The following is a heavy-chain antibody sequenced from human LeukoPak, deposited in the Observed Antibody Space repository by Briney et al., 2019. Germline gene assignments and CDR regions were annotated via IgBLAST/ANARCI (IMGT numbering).Heavy chain of an antibody. D-gene: IGHD2-2*01. J-gene: IGHJ6*03. V-gene: IGHV3-30*04. CDR2: ISYDGSNK. CDR3: ARVHVDIVVVPAARFTYYYYMDV. Sequence: PGGSLRLSCAASGFTFSSYAMHWVRQAPGKGLEWVAVISYDGSNKYYADSVKGRFTISRDNSKNTLYLQMNSLRAEDTAVYYCARVHVDIVVVPAARFTYYYYMDVWGKGTTVTISS. CDR1: GFTFSSYA.